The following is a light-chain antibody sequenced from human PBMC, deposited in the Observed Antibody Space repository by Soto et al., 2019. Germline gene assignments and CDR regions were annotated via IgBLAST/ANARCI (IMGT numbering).Light chain of an antibody. CDR3: QQRSNWPVT. CDR2: DAS. Sequence: EIGLTQSPATLSLSPGERATLSCRASQSVNTFFAWYQQKPGQAPRLLIYDASTRATCSPARFSGSGSGTEFTLTISSLEPTDFAVYYCQQRSNWPVTFGQGTSVEI. V-gene: IGKV3-11*01. J-gene: IGKJ1*01. CDR1: QSVNTF.